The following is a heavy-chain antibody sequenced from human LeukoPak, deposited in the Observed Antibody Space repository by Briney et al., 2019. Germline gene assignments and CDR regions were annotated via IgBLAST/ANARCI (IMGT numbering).Heavy chain of an antibody. Sequence: GGSLRLSCAASGFTFSSYSMNWVRQAPGMGLEWVSSISTSSIYIYYADSVKGRFTISRDNSKNTLYLQMNSLRAEDTAVYYCAKGYYTGFDYWGQGTLVTVSS. CDR3: AKGYYTGFDY. D-gene: IGHD3-3*01. CDR2: ISTSSIYI. V-gene: IGHV3-21*01. CDR1: GFTFSSYS. J-gene: IGHJ4*02.